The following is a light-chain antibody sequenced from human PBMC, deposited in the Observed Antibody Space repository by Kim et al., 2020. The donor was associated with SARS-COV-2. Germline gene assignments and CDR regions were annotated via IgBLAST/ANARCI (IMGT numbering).Light chain of an antibody. V-gene: IGLV2-14*03. CDR3: NSYTSSTTYV. J-gene: IGLJ1*01. Sequence: GQSIIIPCTGTSSDVGGYNFVSWYQQHPGKAPKLIIYDVTQGPSGVSSRFSGSKSGNTAFLTISGLQAEDEAEYFCNSYTSSTTYVFGTGTKVTVL. CDR1: SSDVGGYNF. CDR2: DVT.